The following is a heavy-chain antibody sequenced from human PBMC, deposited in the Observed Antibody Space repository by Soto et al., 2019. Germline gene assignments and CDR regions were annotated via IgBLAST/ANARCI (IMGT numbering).Heavy chain of an antibody. V-gene: IGHV4-59*08. CDR1: GGSITNYY. CDR3: ARHGFGSLHGLVDV. D-gene: IGHD3-10*01. J-gene: IGHJ6*02. CDR2: IQYNGYS. Sequence: QVQLQESGPGLVKPSETLSLTCTVSGGSITNYYCSWFRQPPGKGLEWIGYIQYNGYSAYNLSLRXXVXXSRDTSKTQFSLMLESVTATDTAVYYCARHGFGSLHGLVDVWGQGTTVIVSS.